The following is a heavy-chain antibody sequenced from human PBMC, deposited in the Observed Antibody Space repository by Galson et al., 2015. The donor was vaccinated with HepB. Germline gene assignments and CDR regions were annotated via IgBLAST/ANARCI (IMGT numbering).Heavy chain of an antibody. D-gene: IGHD3-22*01. J-gene: IGHJ4*02. Sequence: SVKVSCKASGGTFSSYAISWVRQAPGQGLEWMGGIIPIFGTANYAQKFQGRVTITADESTSTAYMELSSLRSEDTAVYYCATGRREFYYDSSGYHGILDYWGQGTLVTVSS. CDR1: GGTFSSYA. CDR2: IIPIFGTA. V-gene: IGHV1-69*13. CDR3: ATGRREFYYDSSGYHGILDY.